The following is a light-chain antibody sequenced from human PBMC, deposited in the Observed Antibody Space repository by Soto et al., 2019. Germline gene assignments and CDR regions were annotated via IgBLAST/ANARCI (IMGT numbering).Light chain of an antibody. CDR2: GAS. V-gene: IGKV3-20*01. Sequence: VMTQSPATLSVSPGERATLSCRASQSVSRDLAWYQHKPGQAPRLLILGASIRSAGIPDRFTGSGSGADFTLTISRLEPEDFAVYYCQQYGSSPRTFGHRSNVDI. CDR3: QQYGSSPRT. J-gene: IGKJ1*01. CDR1: QSVSRD.